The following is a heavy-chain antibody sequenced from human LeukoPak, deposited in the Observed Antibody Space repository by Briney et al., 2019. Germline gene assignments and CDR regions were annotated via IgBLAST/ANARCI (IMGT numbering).Heavy chain of an antibody. CDR2: IYTSGST. D-gene: IGHD2-2*01. Sequence: SETLSLTCTVSGGSISSYYWSWIRQPAGKGLEWIGRIYTSGSTNYNPSLKSRVTMSVDTSKNQFSLKLSSVTAADTAVYYCASERGYCSSTSCSDAFDIWGQGTMVTVSS. CDR1: GGSISSYY. V-gene: IGHV4-4*07. CDR3: ASERGYCSSTSCSDAFDI. J-gene: IGHJ3*02.